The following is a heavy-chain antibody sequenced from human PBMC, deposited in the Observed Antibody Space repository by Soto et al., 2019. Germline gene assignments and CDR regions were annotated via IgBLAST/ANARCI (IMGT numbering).Heavy chain of an antibody. Sequence: SETLSLTCTVSGGSISSGDYYWTWIRQPPGKGLEWIAYIHNTGSPYYNLSLKSRLTISLDTSKNQFSLRLCSVTAADTAVYYCARSRHSGSYFFDYWGQGILVTVSS. V-gene: IGHV4-30-4*01. D-gene: IGHD1-26*01. CDR3: ARSRHSGSYFFDY. CDR1: GGSISSGDYY. CDR2: IHNTGSP. J-gene: IGHJ4*02.